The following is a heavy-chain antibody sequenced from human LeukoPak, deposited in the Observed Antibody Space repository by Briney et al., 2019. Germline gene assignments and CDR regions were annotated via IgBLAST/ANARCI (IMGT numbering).Heavy chain of an antibody. CDR1: GGTFSSYA. CDR3: AKVISSSCGIGGY. Sequence: SVKASCKASGGTFSSYAISWVRQAPGQGLEWMGRIIPIFGIANYAQKFQGRVTITADKSTSTAYMELSSLRAEDTAVYYCAKVISSSCGIGGYWGQGTLVTVSS. CDR2: IIPIFGIA. V-gene: IGHV1-69*04. J-gene: IGHJ4*02. D-gene: IGHD6-13*01.